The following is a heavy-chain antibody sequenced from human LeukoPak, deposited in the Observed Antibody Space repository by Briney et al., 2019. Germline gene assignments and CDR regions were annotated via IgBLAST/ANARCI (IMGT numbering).Heavy chain of an antibody. Sequence: ASVKVSCKASGYTFASYGISWVRQAPGQGLEWMGWISAYNGNTNYAQKFKGRVTITRDTSASTAYMELSSLRSEDTAMYYCAMRKPYDSSCPFDYWGQGTLVTVSS. CDR2: ISAYNGNT. J-gene: IGHJ4*02. V-gene: IGHV1-18*01. CDR1: GYTFASYG. CDR3: AMRKPYDSSCPFDY. D-gene: IGHD3-22*01.